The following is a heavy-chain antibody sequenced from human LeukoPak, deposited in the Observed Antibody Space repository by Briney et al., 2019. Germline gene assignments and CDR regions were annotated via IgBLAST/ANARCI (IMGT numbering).Heavy chain of an antibody. V-gene: IGHV1-69*05. D-gene: IGHD3-10*01. J-gene: IGHJ4*02. Sequence: SVKVSCKASGGTFSNYAISWVRQAPGQGLEWMGRIIPIFGTANYAQKFQGRVTITTDESTSTAYMELSSLRSEDTAVYYCAREEYYYGSGSYLSFYFDHWGQGTLVTVFS. CDR2: IIPIFGTA. CDR1: GGTFSNYA. CDR3: AREEYYYGSGSYLSFYFDH.